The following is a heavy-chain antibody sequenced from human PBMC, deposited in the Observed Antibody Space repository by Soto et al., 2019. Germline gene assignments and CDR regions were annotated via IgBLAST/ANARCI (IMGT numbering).Heavy chain of an antibody. Sequence: QVQLQQWGAGLLKPSETLSLTCAVYGGSFSGHSWTWIRQSPGKGLEWIGDINHSGRVNYSPSLKSRVTISLDTSKLQFSLTLSAVTAADTAMYYCSTRAYDTNGYYRFDPWGQGTLVTVSS. V-gene: IGHV4-34*01. D-gene: IGHD3-22*01. CDR3: STRAYDTNGYYRFDP. CDR1: GGSFSGHS. J-gene: IGHJ5*01. CDR2: INHSGRV.